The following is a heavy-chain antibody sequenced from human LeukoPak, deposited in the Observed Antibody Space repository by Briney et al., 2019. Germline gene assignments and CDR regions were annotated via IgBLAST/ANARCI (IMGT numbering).Heavy chain of an antibody. CDR3: AREGYCSSTSCRYRD. CDR2: IIPIFGTA. V-gene: IGHV1-69*13. D-gene: IGHD2-2*01. J-gene: IGHJ4*02. CDR1: GGTFSSYA. Sequence: ASLKVSCKASGGTFSSYAISWVRQAPGQRLEWMGGIIPIFGTANYAQKFQGRVTITADESTSTAYMELSSLRSEDTAVYYCAREGYCSSTSCRYRDWGQGTLVTVSS.